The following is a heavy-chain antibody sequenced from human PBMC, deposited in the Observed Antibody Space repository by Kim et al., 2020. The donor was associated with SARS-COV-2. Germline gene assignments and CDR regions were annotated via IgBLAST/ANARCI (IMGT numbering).Heavy chain of an antibody. D-gene: IGHD7-27*01. CDR1: GFTFSSYG. CDR3: ARDHGVEVLRNWVSTAFDY. V-gene: IGHV3-33*08. Sequence: GGSLRLSCAASGFTFSSYGMHWVRQAPGKGLEWVAVIWYDGSNKYYADSVKGRFTISRDNSKNTLYLQMNSLRAEDTAVYYCARDHGVEVLRNWVSTAFDYWGQGTLVTVSS. CDR2: IWYDGSNK. J-gene: IGHJ4*02.